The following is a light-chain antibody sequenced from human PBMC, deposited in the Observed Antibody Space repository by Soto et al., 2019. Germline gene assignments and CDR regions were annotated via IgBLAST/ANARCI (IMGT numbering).Light chain of an antibody. Sequence: DIQMTQAPSSLFASVGDRVTITCRASHTVRTYLNWYQQRPGKAPPLLIYAASSLQSSVPPRFSGAGSETDFTLTINGLQPEDFATYYCQQTFSTPITFGQGTRLE. CDR1: HTVRTY. CDR3: QQTFSTPIT. CDR2: AAS. V-gene: IGKV1-39*01. J-gene: IGKJ5*01.